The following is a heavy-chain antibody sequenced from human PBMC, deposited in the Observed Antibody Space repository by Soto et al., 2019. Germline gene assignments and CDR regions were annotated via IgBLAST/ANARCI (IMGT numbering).Heavy chain of an antibody. CDR1: GFTFSTYG. D-gene: IGHD3-22*01. Sequence: QVQLVESGGGVVQPGRSLRLSCVASGFTFSTYGMHWVRQAPGKGLEWLAVIAFDGSFKYYADSVKGRFSISRDNSKSTLYVQMNSLRPEDTAMYYCAKDAYYDTSGQFDYWGQGTLVTVSS. CDR3: AKDAYYDTSGQFDY. V-gene: IGHV3-30*18. J-gene: IGHJ4*02. CDR2: IAFDGSFK.